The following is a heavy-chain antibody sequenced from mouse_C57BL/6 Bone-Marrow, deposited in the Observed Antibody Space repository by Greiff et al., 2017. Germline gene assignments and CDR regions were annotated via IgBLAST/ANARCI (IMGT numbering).Heavy chain of an antibody. CDR2: INPNNGGT. J-gene: IGHJ3*01. CDR3: ARRGWLLPFAY. CDR1: GYTFTDYY. V-gene: IGHV1-26*01. D-gene: IGHD2-3*01. Sequence: EVQLQQSGPELVKPGASVKISCKASGYTFTDYYMNWVKQSHGKSLEWIGDINPNNGGTSYNQKFKGKATLTVDKSSSTAYMELRSLTSEDSAVYFCARRGWLLPFAYWGQGTLVTVSA.